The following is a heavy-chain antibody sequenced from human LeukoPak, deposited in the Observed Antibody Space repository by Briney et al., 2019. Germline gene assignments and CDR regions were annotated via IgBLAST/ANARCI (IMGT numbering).Heavy chain of an antibody. J-gene: IGHJ6*02. V-gene: IGHV3-7*01. CDR1: GFTLSSYW. D-gene: IGHD3-9*01. CDR2: IKEDGSEK. Sequence: GGSLRLSCGASGFTLSSYWMSWVRQAPGKGLEWVANIKEDGSEKYYVDSVKGRFTISRDNGKNSLYLQMNSLRAEDTALYYCARDKEKYYDILTGWNYYYYGMNVWGQGTLVTVSS. CDR3: ARDKEKYYDILTGWNYYYYGMNV.